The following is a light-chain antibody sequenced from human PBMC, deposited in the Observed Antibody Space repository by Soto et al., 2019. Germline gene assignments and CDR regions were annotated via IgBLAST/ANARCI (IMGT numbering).Light chain of an antibody. Sequence: EVVMTQFPATTSVSPGEKATLSGRASQSVGTNFFWYQQKPGQAPWPLIYGASTRATVVPARFRCSGSVTEFTLSISSLQSEDFAVYWCQQYNAWPSFGQGNTR. CDR2: GAS. V-gene: IGKV3-15*01. CDR1: QSVGTN. J-gene: IGKJ2*01. CDR3: QQYNAWPS.